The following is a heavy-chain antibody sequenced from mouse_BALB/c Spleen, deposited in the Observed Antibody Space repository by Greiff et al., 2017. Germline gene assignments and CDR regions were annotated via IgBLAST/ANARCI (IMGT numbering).Heavy chain of an antibody. CDR1: GFNIKDTY. J-gene: IGHJ2*01. CDR3: ARSDRFPYFDY. Sequence: VHVKQSGAELVKPGASVKLSCTASGFNIKDTYMHWVKQRPEQGLEWIGRIDPANGNTKYDPKFQGKATITADTSSNTAYLQLSSLTSEDTAVYYGARSDRFPYFDYWGQGTTLTVSS. V-gene: IGHV14-3*02. D-gene: IGHD2-14*01. CDR2: IDPANGNT.